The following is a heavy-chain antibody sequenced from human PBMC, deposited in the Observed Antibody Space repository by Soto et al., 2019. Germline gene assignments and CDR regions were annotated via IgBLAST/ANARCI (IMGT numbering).Heavy chain of an antibody. D-gene: IGHD2-15*01. CDR3: AATPRY. CDR2: IYSSGST. J-gene: IGHJ4*02. V-gene: IGHV4-59*01. Sequence: SETLSLTCTVSGGSISSYYWNWIRQPPGKGLEWIGYIYSSGSTNYNRSLKGRVTMSLDTSKNQVSLNVTSVTAADSAVYYCAATPRYWGKGRLVTVSS. CDR1: GGSISSYY.